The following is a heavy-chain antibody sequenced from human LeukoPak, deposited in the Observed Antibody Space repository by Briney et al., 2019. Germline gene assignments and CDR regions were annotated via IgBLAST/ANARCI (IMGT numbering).Heavy chain of an antibody. CDR2: IYTSGST. V-gene: IGHV4-61*02. Sequence: KPSQTLSLTCTVSGGSISSGSYYWRWIRQPAGKGLEWIGRIYTSGSTNYNPSLKSRVTISVDTSKNQFSLKLSSVTAEDTAVYYCARGPSMRTQQLVNWGQGTLVTVSS. CDR1: GGSISSGSYY. CDR3: ARGPSMRTQQLVN. J-gene: IGHJ4*02. D-gene: IGHD6-13*01.